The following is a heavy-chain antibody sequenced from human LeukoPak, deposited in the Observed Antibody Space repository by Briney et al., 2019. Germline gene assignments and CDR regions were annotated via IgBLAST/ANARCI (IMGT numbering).Heavy chain of an antibody. CDR1: GGSISSYY. CDR3: ARTYYDFWSGYEGGYFDY. Sequence: SETLSLTCTVSGGSISSYYWSWIRQPAGKGLEWIGRIYTSGSTNYNPSLKSRVTMSVDTSKNQFSLKLSSVTAADTAVYYCARTYYDFWSGYEGGYFDYWGQGTLVTISS. D-gene: IGHD3-3*01. J-gene: IGHJ4*02. CDR2: IYTSGST. V-gene: IGHV4-4*07.